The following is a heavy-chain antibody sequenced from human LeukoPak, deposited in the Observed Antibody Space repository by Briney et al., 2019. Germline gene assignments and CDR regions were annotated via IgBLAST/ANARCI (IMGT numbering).Heavy chain of an antibody. CDR3: ARGFNRYQLPQNWFDP. J-gene: IGHJ5*02. CDR1: GFTFSSYS. V-gene: IGHV3-21*01. Sequence: GGSLRLSCAASGFTFSSYSMNWVRQAPGKGLEWVSSISSSSSYIYYADSVKGRFTISRDNAKNSLYLQTNSLRAEDTALYYCARGFNRYQLPQNWFDPWGQGTLVTVSS. D-gene: IGHD2-2*01. CDR2: ISSSSSYI.